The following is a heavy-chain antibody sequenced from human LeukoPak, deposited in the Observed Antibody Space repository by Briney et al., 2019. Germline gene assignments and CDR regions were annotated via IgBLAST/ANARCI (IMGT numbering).Heavy chain of an antibody. CDR1: GITFSSYA. J-gene: IGHJ4*02. CDR3: AKDTPDDIAVAAPYFDY. V-gene: IGHV3-23*01. CDR2: ISGSGGST. Sequence: GGSLRLSCAASGITFSSYAMSWVRQAPGKGQEWVSAISGSGGSTYYADSVKGRFIISRDNSKNTLYLQMNSLRAEDTAVYYCAKDTPDDIAVAAPYFDYWGQGTPVTVSS. D-gene: IGHD6-19*01.